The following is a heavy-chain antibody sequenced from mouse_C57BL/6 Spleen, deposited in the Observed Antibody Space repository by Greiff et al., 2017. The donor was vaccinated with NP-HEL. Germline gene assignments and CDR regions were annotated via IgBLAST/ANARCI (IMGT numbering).Heavy chain of an antibody. D-gene: IGHD2-1*01. CDR2: ISSGSSTI. Sequence: EVMLVESGGGLVKPGGSLKLSCAASGFTFSDYGMHWVRQAPEKGLEWVAYISSGSSTIYYVDTVKGRFTISRDNAKNTLFLQMTSLRSEDTAMYYCARPGYYGNYPDYWGQGTTLTVSS. V-gene: IGHV5-17*01. J-gene: IGHJ2*01. CDR3: ARPGYYGNYPDY. CDR1: GFTFSDYG.